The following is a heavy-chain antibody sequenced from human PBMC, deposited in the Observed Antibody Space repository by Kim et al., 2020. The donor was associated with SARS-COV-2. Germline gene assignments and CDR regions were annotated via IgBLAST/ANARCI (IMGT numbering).Heavy chain of an antibody. CDR3: ARAGWDGDSSGYWDAFDI. V-gene: IGHV4-61*02. Sequence: SETLSLTCTVSGGSISSGSYYWSWIRQPAGKGLEWIGRIYTSGSTNYNPSLKSRVTISVDTSKNQFSLKLSSVTAADTAVYYCARAGWDGDSSGYWDAFDIWGQGTMVTVSS. CDR1: GGSISSGSYY. CDR2: IYTSGST. D-gene: IGHD3-22*01. J-gene: IGHJ3*02.